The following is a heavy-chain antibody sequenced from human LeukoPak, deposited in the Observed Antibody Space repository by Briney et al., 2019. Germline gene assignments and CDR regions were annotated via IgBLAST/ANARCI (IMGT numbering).Heavy chain of an antibody. V-gene: IGHV4-34*01. Sequence: PSETLSLTCAVYGGSFSGYYWSWIRQPPGKGLEWIGEINHSGSTNYNPSLKSRVTISVDTSKNQFSLKLSSVTAADTAVYYCARGGRLRGFWYFDLWGRGTLVTVSS. D-gene: IGHD4-17*01. CDR3: ARGGRLRGFWYFDL. CDR2: INHSGST. J-gene: IGHJ2*01. CDR1: GGSFSGYY.